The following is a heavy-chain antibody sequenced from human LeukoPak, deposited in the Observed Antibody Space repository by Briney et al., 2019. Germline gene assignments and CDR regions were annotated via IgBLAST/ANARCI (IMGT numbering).Heavy chain of an antibody. CDR2: ISGSGGST. J-gene: IGHJ4*02. D-gene: IGHD4-17*01. Sequence: PGGSLRLSCAASRITFNSYAMSWVRQAPGKGLEWVSAISGSGGSTYYADSVKGRFTISRGNSKNTLYLQMNSLRAEDTAVYYCAKVGTVYYCDYWGQGTLVTVSS. CDR1: RITFNSYA. V-gene: IGHV3-23*01. CDR3: AKVGTVYYCDY.